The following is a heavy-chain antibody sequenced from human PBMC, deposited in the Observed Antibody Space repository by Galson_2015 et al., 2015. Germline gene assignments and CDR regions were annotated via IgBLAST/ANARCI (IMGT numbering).Heavy chain of an antibody. CDR3: ARGWSCMDWFDP. V-gene: IGHV7-4-1*02. CDR2: INAGNP. J-gene: IGHJ5*02. CDR1: GYTFTSYA. D-gene: IGHD1-26*01. Sequence: SVKVSCKASGYTFTSYAMHWVRQAPGQRLEWMGWINAGNPTYAQGFTGRFVFSLDTSVSTAYLQISSLKAEDTAVYYCARGWSCMDWFDPWGQGTLVTVSS.